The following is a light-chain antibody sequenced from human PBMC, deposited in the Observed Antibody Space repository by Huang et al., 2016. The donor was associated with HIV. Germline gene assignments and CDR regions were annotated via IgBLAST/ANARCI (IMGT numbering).Light chain of an antibody. CDR3: QQYQNLPLT. V-gene: IGKV1-33*01. Sequence: DIQVTQSPSSLAASVGDRVNITCQASQDISNYLNWYQQKSGKAPKLLIYDASKCETGGQETFSGSGSGTDVSFTISSLQPEDVATYFCQQYQNLPLTFGGGTTVEIK. CDR2: DAS. J-gene: IGKJ4*01. CDR1: QDISNY.